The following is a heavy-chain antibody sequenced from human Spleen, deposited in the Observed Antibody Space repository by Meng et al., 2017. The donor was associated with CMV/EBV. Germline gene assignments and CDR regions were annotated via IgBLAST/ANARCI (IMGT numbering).Heavy chain of an antibody. Sequence: GESLKISCAASGFTFSSYAMSWVRQAPGKGLEWVSVIYSGGSSTYYADSVKGRFTISGDNSKNTLYLQMNSLRAEDTAVYYCAKCSLGTNSWYSGMDVWGQGTTVTVSS. D-gene: IGHD6-13*01. CDR1: GFTFSSYA. CDR3: AKCSLGTNSWYSGMDV. V-gene: IGHV3-23*03. J-gene: IGHJ6*02. CDR2: IYSGGSST.